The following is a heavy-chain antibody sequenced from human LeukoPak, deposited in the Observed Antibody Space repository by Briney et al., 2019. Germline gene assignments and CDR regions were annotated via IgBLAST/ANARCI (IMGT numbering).Heavy chain of an antibody. V-gene: IGHV5-51*01. CDR3: ARQGILTGTAHFDY. Sequence: GESLKISCKASGXILTSYWIGWVRQMPGKGLEWMGFIYPGDSDTRYSPSFQGQVTISADKSISTAYLQWSSLKASDTAMYYCARQGILTGTAHFDYWGQGSLVTVSS. J-gene: IGHJ4*02. D-gene: IGHD1-20*01. CDR2: IYPGDSDT. CDR1: GXILTSYW.